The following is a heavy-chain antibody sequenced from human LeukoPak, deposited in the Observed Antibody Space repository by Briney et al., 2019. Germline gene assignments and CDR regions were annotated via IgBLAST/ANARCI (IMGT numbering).Heavy chain of an antibody. D-gene: IGHD2-8*02. J-gene: IGHJ6*02. CDR3: AREVLDYYYYGMDV. V-gene: IGHV1-18*01. CDR1: GYTFTSYG. CDR2: ISAYNGNT. Sequence: AASVKVSCKASGYTFTSYGISWVRQAPGQGLEWMGWISAYNGNTNYAQKLQGRVTMTTDTSTSTAYVELRSLRSDDTAVYYCAREVLDYYYYGMDVWGQGTTVTVSS.